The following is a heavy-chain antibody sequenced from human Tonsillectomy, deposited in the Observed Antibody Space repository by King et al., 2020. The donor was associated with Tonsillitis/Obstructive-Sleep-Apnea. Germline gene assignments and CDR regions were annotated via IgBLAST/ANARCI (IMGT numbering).Heavy chain of an antibody. Sequence: VQLVESGGGLVQPGGSLRLSCAASGFTFSSYEMNWVRQAPGKGLEWVSYISSSGCTRFYADSVKGRFTISRDNAKNTLYLQLKSLRPEDEAGYYCERDSGLYKDNWCMDVWGKGTTVTVSS. V-gene: IGHV3-48*03. J-gene: IGHJ6*04. CDR3: ERDSGLYKDNWCMDV. D-gene: IGHD1-1*01. CDR2: ISSSGCTR. CDR1: GFTFSSYE.